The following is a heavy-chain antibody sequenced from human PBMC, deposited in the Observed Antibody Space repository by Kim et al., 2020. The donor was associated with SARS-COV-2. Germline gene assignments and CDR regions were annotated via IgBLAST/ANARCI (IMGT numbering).Heavy chain of an antibody. V-gene: IGHV1-3*01. D-gene: IGHD1-1*01. CDR2: INVGYGNT. CDR1: GYTFTSYT. J-gene: IGHJ4*02. CDR3: ARDGTTRNGGYYFDF. Sequence: ASVKVSCKASGYTFTSYTLHWVRQAPGQGLEWMGWINVGYGNTRYLQKFQCRVTITRDTSASTAYMELSSLRSEDTAVYYCARDGTTRNGGYYFDFWGQGALITVSS.